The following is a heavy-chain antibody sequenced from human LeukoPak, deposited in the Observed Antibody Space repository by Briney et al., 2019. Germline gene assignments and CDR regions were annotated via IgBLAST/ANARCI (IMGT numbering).Heavy chain of an antibody. V-gene: IGHV7-4-1*02. J-gene: IGHJ6*03. D-gene: IGHD5-18*01. CDR2: INTNTGNP. Sequence: ASVKVSCKASGYTFTSYAMNRVRQAPGQGLEWMGWINTNTGNPTYAQGFTGRFVFSLDTSVSTAYLQISSLKAEDTAVYYCARHTAPTIYYYMGVWGKGTTVTISS. CDR3: ARHTAPTIYYYMGV. CDR1: GYTFTSYA.